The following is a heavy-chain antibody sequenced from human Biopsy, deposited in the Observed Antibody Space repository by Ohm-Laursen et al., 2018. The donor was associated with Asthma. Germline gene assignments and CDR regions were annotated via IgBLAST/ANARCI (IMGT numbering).Heavy chain of an antibody. D-gene: IGHD5-12*01. CDR3: ARGTIVAGIDS. V-gene: IGHV4-61*01. J-gene: IGHJ4*02. CDR2: IFYSGAT. CDR1: GGSVSSDKYY. Sequence: SDTLSLTCPVSGGSVSSDKYYWSWIRQPPGKGLEWIAYIFYSGATNYNPALKSRVAQSIDTSKSQFSLRLNSLSAADTAVYYCARGTIVAGIDSWGQGTLVTVSS.